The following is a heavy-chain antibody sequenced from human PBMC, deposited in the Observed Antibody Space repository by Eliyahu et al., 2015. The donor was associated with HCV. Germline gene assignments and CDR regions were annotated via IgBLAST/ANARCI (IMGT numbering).Heavy chain of an antibody. Sequence: QVQLVQSGAEVKKPGASVKVSCEASGYTFTDYYIHWVRQAPGQELEWMGWINPKSGGTNYAQKFQGRITMTRDTSISTAYMEMSSLRSDDTGVYYCARDGGQWYEDYWGQGTLVTVSS. CDR2: INPKSGGT. CDR3: ARDGGQWYEDY. V-gene: IGHV1-2*02. CDR1: GYTFTDYY. D-gene: IGHD2-15*01. J-gene: IGHJ4*02.